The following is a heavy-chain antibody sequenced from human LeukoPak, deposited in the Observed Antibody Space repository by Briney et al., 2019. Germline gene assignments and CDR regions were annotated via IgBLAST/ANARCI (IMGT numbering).Heavy chain of an antibody. CDR1: GFTFRSYG. D-gene: IGHD3-3*01. V-gene: IGHV3-30*18. CDR2: ISYNGINK. Sequence: QPGGSLRLSCAASGFTFRSYGMHWVRQAPGKGLEWVALISYNGINKYYADSLKGRFTISRDNSKNTLYLQMNSLRAEDTAVYYCAKDYDSLDYWGQGTLVTVSS. J-gene: IGHJ4*02. CDR3: AKDYDSLDY.